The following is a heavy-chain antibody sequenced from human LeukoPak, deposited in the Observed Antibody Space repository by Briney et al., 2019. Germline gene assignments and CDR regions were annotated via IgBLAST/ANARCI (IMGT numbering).Heavy chain of an antibody. V-gene: IGHV3-74*01. Sequence: GGSLRLSCAASGFTFSTYWMHSVRQAPGKGLVWVSRINSDESSTTYADSVKDRFTISRDNAKNTLYLQMNSLRAEDTAVYYCAKSRRAYCSGGSCFGLWDYWGQGTLVTVSS. J-gene: IGHJ4*02. CDR2: INSDESST. CDR3: AKSRRAYCSGGSCFGLWDY. CDR1: GFTFSTYW. D-gene: IGHD2-15*01.